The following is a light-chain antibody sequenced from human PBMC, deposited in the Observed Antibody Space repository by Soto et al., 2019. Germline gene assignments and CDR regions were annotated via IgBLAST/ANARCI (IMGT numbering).Light chain of an antibody. CDR2: KAS. Sequence: DIQMTQSPSTLSASVGDRVTITCRASQSISSWLAWYQQKPGKAPKSLIYKASSLESGVPSRFSGGGSGTEFTLTISSLQPDDFATYYCQQYLSYPITFGQGTRLEIK. J-gene: IGKJ5*01. V-gene: IGKV1-5*03. CDR3: QQYLSYPIT. CDR1: QSISSW.